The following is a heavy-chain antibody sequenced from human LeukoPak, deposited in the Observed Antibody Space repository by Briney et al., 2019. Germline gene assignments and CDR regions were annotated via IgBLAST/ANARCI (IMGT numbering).Heavy chain of an antibody. CDR2: ISSSSSYI. V-gene: IGHV3-21*01. D-gene: IGHD6-19*01. Sequence: GGSLRLSCAASAFTFSSYSMNWVRRAPGKGLEWVSSISSSSSYIYYADSVKGRFTISRDNAKNSLYLQMNSLRAEDTAVYYCARVRSGWYRDDAFDIWGQGTMVTVSS. J-gene: IGHJ3*02. CDR3: ARVRSGWYRDDAFDI. CDR1: AFTFSSYS.